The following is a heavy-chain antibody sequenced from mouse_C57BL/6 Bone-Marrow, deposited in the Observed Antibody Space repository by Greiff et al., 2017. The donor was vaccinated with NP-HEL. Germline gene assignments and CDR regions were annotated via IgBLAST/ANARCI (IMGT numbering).Heavy chain of an antibody. CDR1: GYAFSSYW. Sequence: QVQLKQSGAELVKPGASVKISCKASGYAFSSYWMNWVKQRPGKGLEWIGQIYPGDGATNYNGKFQDKASLTADQSSSTAYMQLSSLTSEDSAVYFCARGAYWGQGTLVTVSA. CDR3: ARGAY. J-gene: IGHJ3*01. CDR2: IYPGDGAT. V-gene: IGHV1-80*01.